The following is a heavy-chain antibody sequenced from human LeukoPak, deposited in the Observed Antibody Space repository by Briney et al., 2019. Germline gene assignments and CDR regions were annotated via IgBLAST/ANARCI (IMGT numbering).Heavy chain of an antibody. CDR3: AREKYYGSGSYRTWDY. V-gene: IGHV1-2*02. J-gene: IGHJ4*02. CDR1: GYTFTGYY. Sequence: ASVKVSCKASGYTFTGYYMHWVRQAPGQGLEWMGWINPNSGGTNYAQKFQGRVTMIRDTSISTAYMELSSLRSEDTAVYYCAREKYYGSGSYRTWDYWGQGTLVTVSS. D-gene: IGHD3-10*01. CDR2: INPNSGGT.